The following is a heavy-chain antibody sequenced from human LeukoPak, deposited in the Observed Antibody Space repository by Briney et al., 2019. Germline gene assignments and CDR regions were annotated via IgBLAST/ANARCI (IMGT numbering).Heavy chain of an antibody. D-gene: IGHD1-26*01. J-gene: IGHJ3*02. V-gene: IGHV4-28*05. Sequence: SETLSLTCAVSGDSITRSDWWAWIRQPPGKGLEWLGNIYYSGRVYHNPSLQTRVTMSVDSSKNQFSLRLGSVTAVDTAVYFCAKTRSGTYYGDSFDIWGRGILVTVSS. CDR2: IYYSGRV. CDR1: GDSITRSDW. CDR3: AKTRSGTYYGDSFDI.